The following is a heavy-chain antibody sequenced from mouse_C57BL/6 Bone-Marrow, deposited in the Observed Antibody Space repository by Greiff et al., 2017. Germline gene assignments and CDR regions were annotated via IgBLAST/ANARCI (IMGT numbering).Heavy chain of an antibody. CDR2: ISNGGGST. D-gene: IGHD2-2*01. V-gene: IGHV5-12*01. CDR1: GFTFSDYY. J-gene: IGHJ2*01. Sequence: EVQRVESGGGLVQPGGSLKLSCAASGFTFSDYYMYWVRQTPEKRLEWVAYISNGGGSTYYPDTVKGRFTISRDNAKNTLYLQMSRLESEDTAMYYCARHGGYDSFDYWGQGTTLTVSS. CDR3: ARHGGYDSFDY.